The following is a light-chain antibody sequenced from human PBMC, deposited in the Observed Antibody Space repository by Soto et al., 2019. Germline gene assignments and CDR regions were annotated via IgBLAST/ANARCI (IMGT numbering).Light chain of an antibody. CDR1: SSDVGTYNH. Sequence: QSVLTQPPSASGSPGQSVTISCTGTSSDVGTYNHVSWYQHYPHKAPKLMIYQVSDRPSGVSNRFSGSKSGNTASLTISGLQAEDEADYFCISYTNSNTYVFGTGTKLTVL. J-gene: IGLJ1*01. V-gene: IGLV2-14*01. CDR2: QVS. CDR3: ISYTNSNTYV.